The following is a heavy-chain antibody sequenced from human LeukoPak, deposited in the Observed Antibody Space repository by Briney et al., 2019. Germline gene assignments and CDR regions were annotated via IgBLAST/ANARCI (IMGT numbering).Heavy chain of an antibody. CDR2: INPNSGGT. CDR1: GYTFTGYY. V-gene: IGHV1-2*04. Sequence: ASVKVSCKASGYTFTGYYMHWVRQAPGQGLEWMGWINPNSGGTNYAQKFQSWVTMTRDTSISTAYMELSRLRSDDTAVYYCATTARYSSSSSEDAFDIWGQGTMVTVSS. D-gene: IGHD6-6*01. J-gene: IGHJ3*02. CDR3: ATTARYSSSSSEDAFDI.